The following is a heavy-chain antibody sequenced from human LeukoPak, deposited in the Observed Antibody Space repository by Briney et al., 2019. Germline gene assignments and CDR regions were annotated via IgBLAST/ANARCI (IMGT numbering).Heavy chain of an antibody. CDR3: ARRQLGHFDY. V-gene: IGHV1-69*13. Sequence: GASVKVSCKASGGTFSNYAISWVRQAPGQGLEWMGGIIPIFGTANYAQKFQGGVTITADESTSTAYMELSSLRSEDTAVYYCARRQLGHFDYWGQGTLVTVSS. J-gene: IGHJ4*02. CDR1: GGTFSNYA. D-gene: IGHD6-6*01. CDR2: IIPIFGTA.